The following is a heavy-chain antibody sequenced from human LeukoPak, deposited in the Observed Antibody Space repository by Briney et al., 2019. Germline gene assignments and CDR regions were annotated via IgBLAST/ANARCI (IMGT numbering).Heavy chain of an antibody. V-gene: IGHV3-21*01. CDR1: GFTFSSYA. Sequence: PGGSLRLSCAASGFTFSSYAMNWVRQAPGKGLEWVSSISSSSSYIYYADLVKGRFTISRDNAKNSLYLQMNSLRDEDTAVYYCATDQFGELFFDYWGQGTLVTVSS. CDR2: ISSSSSYI. D-gene: IGHD3-10*01. CDR3: ATDQFGELFFDY. J-gene: IGHJ4*02.